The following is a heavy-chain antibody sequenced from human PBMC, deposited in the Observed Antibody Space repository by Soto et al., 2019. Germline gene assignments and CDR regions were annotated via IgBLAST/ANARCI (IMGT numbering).Heavy chain of an antibody. CDR1: EFPSTNDM. Sequence: SKIRSCASAEFPSTNDMGRWFRPIQGKGLEWVSSISTSSTYIDYADSVKGRFTISRDNDKNSLFLEMSSLRADDTAFYFCATSIVMPGTHYVDSLGQGALVTGSS. CDR3: ATSIVMPGTHYVDS. CDR2: ISTSSTYI. D-gene: IGHD1-26*01. J-gene: IGHJ4*02. V-gene: IGHV3-21*01.